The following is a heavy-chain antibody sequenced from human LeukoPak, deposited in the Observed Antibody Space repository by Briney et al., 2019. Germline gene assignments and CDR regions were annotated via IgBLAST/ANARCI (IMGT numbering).Heavy chain of an antibody. V-gene: IGHV1-18*01. J-gene: IGHJ4*02. CDR3: ARVITDTAMVTPQPFDY. CDR2: ISAYNGNT. CDR1: GYTFTSYG. Sequence: GASVKVSCKASGYTFTSYGISWVRQAPGQGLEWMGCISAYNGNTNYAQKLQGRVTMTTDTSTSTAYMELRSLRSDDTAVYYCARVITDTAMVTPQPFDYWGQGTLVTVSS. D-gene: IGHD5-18*01.